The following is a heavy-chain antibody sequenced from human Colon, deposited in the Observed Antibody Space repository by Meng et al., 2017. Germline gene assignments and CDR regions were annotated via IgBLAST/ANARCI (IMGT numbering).Heavy chain of an antibody. CDR1: DFIVTSDY. V-gene: IGHV3-53*01. CDR2: IYNGGST. J-gene: IGHJ4*02. Sequence: GESLKISCAASDFIVTSDYMFWVRQAPGKGLEWESVIYNGGSTFYTDSVKGRVTISRDNSKNTLYLQMNSLRAGDTAVYYCASPLGYWGQGTLVTVSS. CDR3: ASPLGY. D-gene: IGHD3-10*01.